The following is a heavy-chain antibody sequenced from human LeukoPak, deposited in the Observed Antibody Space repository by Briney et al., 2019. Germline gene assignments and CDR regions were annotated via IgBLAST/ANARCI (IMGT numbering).Heavy chain of an antibody. Sequence: SETLSLTCTVSGGSINNYYWSWIRQPPGKGLEWIGYIYYTGNTNYNPSLKSRVTISVDTSNNQVSLNLSSVTAADTAVYYCARDYSGEWEQLTGWWFDPWGQGTLVIVSS. J-gene: IGHJ5*02. CDR1: GGSINNYY. D-gene: IGHD1-26*01. V-gene: IGHV4-59*01. CDR2: IYYTGNT. CDR3: ARDYSGEWEQLTGWWFDP.